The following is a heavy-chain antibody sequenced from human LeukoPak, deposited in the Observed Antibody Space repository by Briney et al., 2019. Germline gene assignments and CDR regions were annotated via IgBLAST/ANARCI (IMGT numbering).Heavy chain of an antibody. J-gene: IGHJ4*02. CDR3: ARAGVVVAACFDY. Sequence: AASVKVSCKASGYTFTSYAMHWVRQAPGQRLEWMGWINAGNGNTKYSQKFQGRVTITRDTSASTAYMELSSLRSEDTAVYYCARAGVVVAACFDYWGQGTLVTVSS. CDR2: INAGNGNT. D-gene: IGHD2-15*01. CDR1: GYTFTSYA. V-gene: IGHV1-3*01.